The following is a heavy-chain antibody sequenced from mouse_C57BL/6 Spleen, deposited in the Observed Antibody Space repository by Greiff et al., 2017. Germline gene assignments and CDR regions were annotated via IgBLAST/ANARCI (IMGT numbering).Heavy chain of an antibody. CDR1: GYTFTDYE. V-gene: IGHV1-15*01. CDR3: TRADYGSSYTSYFDY. D-gene: IGHD1-1*01. CDR2: IDPETGGT. J-gene: IGHJ2*01. Sequence: VQLVESGAELVRPGASVTLSCKASGYTFTDYEMHWVKQTPVHGLEWIGAIDPETGGTAYNQKFKGKAILTADKSSSTAYMELRSLTSEDSAVYYCTRADYGSSYTSYFDYWGQGTTLTVSS.